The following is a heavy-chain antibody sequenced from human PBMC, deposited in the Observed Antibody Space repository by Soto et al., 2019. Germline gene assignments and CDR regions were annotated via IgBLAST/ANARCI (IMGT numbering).Heavy chain of an antibody. CDR2: TSAYTLNT. V-gene: IGHV1-18*01. CDR1: GYTFTTYG. D-gene: IGHD4-17*01. Sequence: QVHLVQSGGEVKKPGASVKVSCKASGYTFTTYGVAGVGKAPGKGLEWMGWTSAYTLNTNYAQKFQGRVTVTTDTSTSTAYMELRSLRPDDTAVYYCARADHGRAPRGGNWFDPWGQGTLVTVSS. J-gene: IGHJ5*02. CDR3: ARADHGRAPRGGNWFDP.